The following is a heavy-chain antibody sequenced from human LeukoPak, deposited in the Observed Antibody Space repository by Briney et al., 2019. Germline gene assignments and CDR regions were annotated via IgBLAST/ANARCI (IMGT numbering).Heavy chain of an antibody. CDR1: GGSFSGYY. J-gene: IGHJ5*02. CDR2: INHSGST. D-gene: IGHD3-22*01. V-gene: IGHV4-34*01. CDR3: ARSTTIVVVNWFDP. Sequence: PSETLSLTCAVYGGSFSGYYWSWIRQPPGKGLEWIGEINHSGSTNYNPSLKSRVTISVDTSKNQFFLKLSSVTAADTAVYYCARSTTIVVVNWFDPWGQGTLVTVSS.